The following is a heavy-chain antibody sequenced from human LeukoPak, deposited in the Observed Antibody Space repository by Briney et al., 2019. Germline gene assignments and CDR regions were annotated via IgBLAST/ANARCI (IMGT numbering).Heavy chain of an antibody. CDR1: GFTFSSYA. V-gene: IGHV3-23*01. J-gene: IGHJ4*02. CDR3: ANLHYGSGSSYRKIDY. D-gene: IGHD3-10*01. Sequence: PGGSLRLSCAASGFTFSSYAMSWVRQAPGKGLEWVSAISGSGGSTYYADSVKGRFTISRDNSKNTLYLQMNSLRAEDTAVYYCANLHYGSGSSYRKIDYWGQGTLVTVSS. CDR2: ISGSGGST.